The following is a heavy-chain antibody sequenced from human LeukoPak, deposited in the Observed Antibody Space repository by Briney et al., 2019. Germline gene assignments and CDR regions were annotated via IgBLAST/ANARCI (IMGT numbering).Heavy chain of an antibody. J-gene: IGHJ4*02. CDR1: GGSISSGSYY. D-gene: IGHD6-19*01. CDR3: ARVRKYSSGWHFDY. V-gene: IGHV4-61*02. Sequence: SETLSLTCTVSGGSISSGSYYWSWIRQPAGKGLEWIGRIYTSGSTNYNPSLKSRVTISVDTSKNQFPLKLSSVTAADTAVYYCARVRKYSSGWHFDYWGQGTLVTVSS. CDR2: IYTSGST.